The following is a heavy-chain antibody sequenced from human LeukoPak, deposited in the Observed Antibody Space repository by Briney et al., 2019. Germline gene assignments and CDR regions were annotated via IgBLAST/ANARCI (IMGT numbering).Heavy chain of an antibody. CDR3: AKSNGYGLVDI. Sequence: SETLSLTCAVYGGSFSGYYWSWIRQSPGKGLEWIGYIYHTGSTSYSPSLKSRVTISLDTSRNQFSLKLNSVTAADTAVYYCAKSNGYGLVDIWGQGTMVTVSS. J-gene: IGHJ3*02. D-gene: IGHD3-10*01. CDR2: IYHTGST. V-gene: IGHV4-59*12. CDR1: GGSFSGYY.